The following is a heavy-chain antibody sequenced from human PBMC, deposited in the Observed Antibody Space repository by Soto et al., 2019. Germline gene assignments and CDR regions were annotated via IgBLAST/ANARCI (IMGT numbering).Heavy chain of an antibody. D-gene: IGHD3-10*01. CDR2: IYYSGST. Sequence: PSETLSLTCTVSGGSISSYYWSWIRQPPGKGLEWIGYIYYSGSTNYNPSLKSRVTISVDTSKNQFSLKLSSVTAADTAVYYCARASGWTKAGYYFDYWGQGTLVTVSS. J-gene: IGHJ4*02. CDR1: GGSISSYY. V-gene: IGHV4-59*01. CDR3: ARASGWTKAGYYFDY.